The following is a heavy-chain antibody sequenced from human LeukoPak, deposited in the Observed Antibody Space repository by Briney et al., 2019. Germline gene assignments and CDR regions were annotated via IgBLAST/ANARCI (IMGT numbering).Heavy chain of an antibody. CDR1: GGSFSGYY. CDR2: INHSGST. CDR3: ARASTY. D-gene: IGHD1-1*01. J-gene: IGHJ4*02. Sequence: SETLSLTCAVYGGSFSGYYWSWIRQPPGKGLEWIGEINHSGSTNYNPSLKSRVTISVDTSKNQFSLKLSSVTAADTAVYYCARASTYWGQGTLVTVSS. V-gene: IGHV4-34*01.